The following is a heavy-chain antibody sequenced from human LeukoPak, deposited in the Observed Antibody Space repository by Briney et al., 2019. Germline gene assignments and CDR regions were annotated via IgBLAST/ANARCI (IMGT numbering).Heavy chain of an antibody. V-gene: IGHV3-23*01. D-gene: IGHD3-9*01. CDR2: ISGSGGST. CDR3: AKTGDILTGNPFDY. Sequence: AGGSLRLSCAASGFTFSSYGMSWVRQAPGKGLEWVSAISGSGGSTYYADSVKGRFTISRDNSKNTLYLRMNSLRAEDTAVYYCAKTGDILTGNPFDYWGQGTLVTVSS. J-gene: IGHJ4*02. CDR1: GFTFSSYG.